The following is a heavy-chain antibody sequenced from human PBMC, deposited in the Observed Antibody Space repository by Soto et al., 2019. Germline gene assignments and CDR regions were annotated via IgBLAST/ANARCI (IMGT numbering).Heavy chain of an antibody. D-gene: IGHD2-15*01. CDR3: ARDRSVVVVGAWFDP. Sequence: QVQLVQSGAEVKKPGASVKVSCKASGYTFTSYYMHWVRQAPGQGLEWMGIINPSGGSTSYAQKFQGRVTMTRDTSTSTVYMELSSLRSEDTAVYYCARDRSVVVVGAWFDPWGRGTLVTVSS. V-gene: IGHV1-46*03. CDR1: GYTFTSYY. J-gene: IGHJ5*02. CDR2: INPSGGST.